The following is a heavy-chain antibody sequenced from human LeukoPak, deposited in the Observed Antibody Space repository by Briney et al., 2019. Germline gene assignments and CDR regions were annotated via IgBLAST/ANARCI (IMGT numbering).Heavy chain of an antibody. Sequence: PSETLSLTCSVTGGSISRGGFYWSWIRQHPGQGLEWIGYIHNSGSTYYNPSLQSRAIISLDTSKSQFSLQLNSVTAADTAVYYCARVDGSGSKRWFDPWGQGVPVTVSS. CDR1: GGSISRGGFY. D-gene: IGHD3-10*01. CDR3: ARVDGSGSKRWFDP. V-gene: IGHV4-31*03. J-gene: IGHJ5*02. CDR2: IHNSGST.